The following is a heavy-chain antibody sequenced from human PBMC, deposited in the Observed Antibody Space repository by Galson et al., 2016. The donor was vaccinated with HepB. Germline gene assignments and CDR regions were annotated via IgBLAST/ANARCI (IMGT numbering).Heavy chain of an antibody. CDR1: GFTFSSHW. D-gene: IGHD2-15*01. CDR2: IKQDGSDK. J-gene: IGHJ6*04. V-gene: IGHV3-7*01. CDR3: ARRLSVLVIAARGWGYGMDV. Sequence: SLRLSCSASGFTFSSHWMLWVRQAPGRGLEWVANIKQDGSDKHYVDSVQGRFIVSRDNSRKSMFLQMESLRVDDTAVYYCARRLSVLVIAARGWGYGMDVWGKGTTVTVSS.